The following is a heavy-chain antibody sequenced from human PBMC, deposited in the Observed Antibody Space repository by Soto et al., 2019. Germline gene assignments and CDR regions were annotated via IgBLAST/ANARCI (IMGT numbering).Heavy chain of an antibody. CDR1: GGAFTNYS. CDR3: AIWSNWNPLYYRGMDV. J-gene: IGHJ6*02. CDR2: IIPLHNTS. Sequence: QVQLLQSGAEVKKPGSSVKVSCKVSGGAFTNYSLNWVRHAPGQGLEWLGGIIPLHNTSNYSLKLLGRGSVTADLSSNTVYIAFSGLTSGDTATYYCAIWSNWNPLYYRGMDVWGQGTTVTVSS. D-gene: IGHD1-20*01. V-gene: IGHV1-69*01.